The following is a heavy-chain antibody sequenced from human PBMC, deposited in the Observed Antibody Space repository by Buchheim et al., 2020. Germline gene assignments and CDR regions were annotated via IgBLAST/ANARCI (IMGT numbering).Heavy chain of an antibody. J-gene: IGHJ4*02. CDR3: AKDLGFWSGPPFDY. CDR2: ISYDGSNK. Sequence: QVQLVESGGGVVQPGRSLRLSCAASGFTFSSYGMHWVRQAPGKGLEWVAVISYDGSNKYYADSVKGRFTISRDNSKNTLYLQMNSLRAEDTAVYYCAKDLGFWSGPPFDYWGQGTL. D-gene: IGHD3-3*01. CDR1: GFTFSSYG. V-gene: IGHV3-30*18.